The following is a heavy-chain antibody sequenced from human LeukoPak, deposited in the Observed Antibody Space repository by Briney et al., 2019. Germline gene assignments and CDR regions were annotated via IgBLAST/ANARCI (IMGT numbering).Heavy chain of an antibody. CDR3: TGDRATSYFDY. V-gene: IGHV3-33*07. CDR1: GDSINSLD. D-gene: IGHD1-26*01. Sequence: LSLTCTVSGDSINSLDLWSWVRQAPGKGLEWVAFIWYDGSNKYYTDSVKGRFTISRDNSKNTLYLQMNSLRAEDTAVYYCTGDRATSYFDYWGQGALVTISS. CDR2: IWYDGSNK. J-gene: IGHJ4*02.